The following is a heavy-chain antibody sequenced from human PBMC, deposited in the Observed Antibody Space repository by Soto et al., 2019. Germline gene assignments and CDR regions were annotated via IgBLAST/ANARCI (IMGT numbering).Heavy chain of an antibody. D-gene: IGHD3-16*02. CDR1: GDSVSSNSAA. CDR2: TYYRSKWYN. J-gene: IGHJ5*02. V-gene: IGHV6-1*01. CDR3: ARDRLNYDYIWGSYPMGWFDP. Sequence: SQTLSLTCAISGDSVSSNSAAWNWIRQSPSRGLEWLGRTYYRSKWYNDYAVSAKSRITINPDTSKNQFSLQLNSVTPEDTAVYYCARDRLNYDYIWGSYPMGWFDPWGQGTLVTVSS.